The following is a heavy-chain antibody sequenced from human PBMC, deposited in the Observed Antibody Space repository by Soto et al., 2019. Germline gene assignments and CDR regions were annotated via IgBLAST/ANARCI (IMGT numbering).Heavy chain of an antibody. J-gene: IGHJ4*01. CDR1: GFTFSDHY. Sequence: GGTLRLSCAALGFTFSDHYMDWVRQAPGKGQEWVGRIRNKANSYTTEYAASVKGRFTISRDDSKNLLFLQMLSLKTEDMAVYYCSRAGILTTPYYFDYWGQGTLVTVSS. CDR2: IRNKANSYTT. CDR3: SRAGILTTPYYFDY. V-gene: IGHV3-72*01. D-gene: IGHD2-21*01.